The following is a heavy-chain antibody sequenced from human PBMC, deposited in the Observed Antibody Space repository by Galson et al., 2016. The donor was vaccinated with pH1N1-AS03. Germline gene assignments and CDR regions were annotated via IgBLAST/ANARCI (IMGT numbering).Heavy chain of an antibody. CDR1: GFPFSNSG. J-gene: IGHJ4*02. D-gene: IGHD3-22*01. Sequence: SLRLSCAASGFPFSNSGMHWVRQAPGKGLEWVALIWYDGSSQYYTDSVKGRFTISRDNSENTLYLQMNSLRPVDTAVYYCVVWHSSAVRWGFDYWGQGTLVTVSS. V-gene: IGHV3-33*01. CDR2: IWYDGSSQ. CDR3: VVWHSSAVRWGFDY.